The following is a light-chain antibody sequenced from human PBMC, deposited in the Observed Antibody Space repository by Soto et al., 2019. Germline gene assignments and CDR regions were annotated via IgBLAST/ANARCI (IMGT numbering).Light chain of an antibody. Sequence: DLQMTQSPASVSASVGDRVTITCRASQGISSSLAWYQQKPGKAPKLLIYAASSLESGVPSRFSGSGSGTDFTLTISSLQPEDFATYYCQQANSFPITFGQGTRLEIK. V-gene: IGKV1D-12*01. CDR3: QQANSFPIT. CDR1: QGISSS. CDR2: AAS. J-gene: IGKJ5*01.